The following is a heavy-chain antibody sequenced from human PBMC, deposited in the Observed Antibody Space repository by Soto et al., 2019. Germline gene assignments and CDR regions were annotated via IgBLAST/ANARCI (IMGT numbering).Heavy chain of an antibody. J-gene: IGHJ4*02. V-gene: IGHV4-38-2*02. D-gene: IGHD5-18*01. CDR1: GYSISSGSY. CDR2: IYHSGST. Sequence: PSETLSLTCTVSGYSISSGSYWGWIRQPPGKGPEWIASIYHSGSTNYNPSLKSRVTISVDTSKNQFSLKLSSVTAADTAVYYCARGLGKRGYSYGYVDYWGQGTLVTVSS. CDR3: ARGLGKRGYSYGYVDY.